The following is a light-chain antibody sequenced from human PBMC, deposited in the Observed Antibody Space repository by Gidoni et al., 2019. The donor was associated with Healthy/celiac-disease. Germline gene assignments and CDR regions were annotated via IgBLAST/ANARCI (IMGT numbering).Light chain of an antibody. CDR2: AAS. V-gene: IGKV1-39*01. J-gene: IGKJ2*01. CDR1: QSINNY. CDR3: QQSYSTPPMYT. Sequence: DIQMTQSPSSLSASVGDRVTITCRASQSINNYLNWYQQKPGKAPKLLIYAASSVQSGVPSRFSGSGSWTDFTLTISSMQPEDFATYYCQQSYSTPPMYTFGQGTKLEIK.